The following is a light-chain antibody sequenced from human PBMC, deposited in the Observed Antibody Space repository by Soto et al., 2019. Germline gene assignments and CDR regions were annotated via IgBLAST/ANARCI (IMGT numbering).Light chain of an antibody. CDR2: RAS. CDR1: QTVSSSY. J-gene: IGKJ2*01. V-gene: IGKV3-20*01. CDR3: QQFGSSPVT. Sequence: EIVLTQSPGTLSLSPGESVTLSCRASQTVSSSYLAWYQQKPGQAPRLLIFRASSRATGIPDRFSAGGSGTEFTLTISGLAPEDFAVYYCQQFGSSPVTFGQGSKVEIK.